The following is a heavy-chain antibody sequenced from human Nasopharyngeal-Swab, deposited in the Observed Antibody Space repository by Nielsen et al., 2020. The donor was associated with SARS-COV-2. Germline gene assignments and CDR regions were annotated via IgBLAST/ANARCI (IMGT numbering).Heavy chain of an antibody. D-gene: IGHD6-13*01. J-gene: IGHJ5*02. CDR2: IKGDGSRT. CDR1: GFTFSNYW. Sequence: GESLKISCAASGFTFSNYWVHWVRQAPGKGLVWVSRIKGDGSRTQYAESVKGRFTISRDNARNTLYLQINNLRVEDTAAYYCGRDVHDAAAGPWGQGTLVTVSS. V-gene: IGHV3-74*03. CDR3: GRDVHDAAAGP.